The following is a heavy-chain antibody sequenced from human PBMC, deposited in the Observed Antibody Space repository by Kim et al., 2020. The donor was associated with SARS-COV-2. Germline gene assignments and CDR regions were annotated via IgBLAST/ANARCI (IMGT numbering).Heavy chain of an antibody. D-gene: IGHD3-3*01. Sequence: ASVKVSCKASGYTFTSYYMHWVRQAPGQGLEWMGIINPSGGSTSYAQKFQGRVTMTRDTSTSTVYMELSSLRSEDTAVYYCATSRRITIFGVANNWFDPWGQGTLVTVSS. J-gene: IGHJ5*02. CDR3: ATSRRITIFGVANNWFDP. CDR1: GYTFTSYY. CDR2: INPSGGST. V-gene: IGHV1-46*01.